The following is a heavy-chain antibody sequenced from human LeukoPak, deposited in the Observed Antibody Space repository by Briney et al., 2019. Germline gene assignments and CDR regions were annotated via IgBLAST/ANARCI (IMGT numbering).Heavy chain of an antibody. J-gene: IGHJ3*02. CDR2: IYYSGST. V-gene: IGHV4-31*03. CDR3: ARDLADDSSGYYAFDI. CDR1: GGSISSGGYY. D-gene: IGHD3-22*01. Sequence: SETLSLTCTVSGGSISSGGYYWSWIRQHSGKGLEWIGYIYYSGSTYYNPSLKSRVTISVDTSKNQFSLKLSSVTAADTAVYYCARDLADDSSGYYAFDIWGQGTMVTVSS.